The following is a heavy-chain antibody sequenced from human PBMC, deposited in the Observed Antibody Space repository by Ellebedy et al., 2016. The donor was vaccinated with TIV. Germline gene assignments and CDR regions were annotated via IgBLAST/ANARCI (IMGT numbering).Heavy chain of an antibody. CDR1: GFTFSSYS. Sequence: GESLKISCAASGFTFSSYSMNWVRQAPGKGLEWFSYISNSDTIYYADSVRGRFTISRDKAKKSVYLQMNSLSVEDTAVYYCARDAMMWIFDSWGQGTLVTVSS. J-gene: IGHJ4*02. CDR2: ISNSDTI. D-gene: IGHD2-2*01. CDR3: ARDAMMWIFDS. V-gene: IGHV3-48*01.